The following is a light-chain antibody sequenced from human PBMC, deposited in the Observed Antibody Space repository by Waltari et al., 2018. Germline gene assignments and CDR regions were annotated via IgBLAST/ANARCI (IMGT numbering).Light chain of an antibody. CDR3: QQYEAFPVT. Sequence: DIQMIQSPSTLSASVGDSVTIPLRASQSVNRLLAWYPQKPGKAPKLLIAKASALQNGVAPRFSGGGSGTEFTLTISNLQPDDSSTYYCQQYEAFPVTFGHGTKVEIK. V-gene: IGKV1-5*03. CDR2: KAS. CDR1: QSVNRL. J-gene: IGKJ1*01.